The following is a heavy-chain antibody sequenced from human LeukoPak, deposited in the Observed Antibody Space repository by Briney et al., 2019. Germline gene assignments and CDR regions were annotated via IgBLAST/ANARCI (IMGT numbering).Heavy chain of an antibody. CDR3: ARDRRTDFWSGSYYYYGMDV. J-gene: IGHJ6*02. V-gene: IGHV4-59*01. CDR1: GGSFSSYY. CDR2: IYYSGST. Sequence: SETLSLTCAVYGGSFSSYYWSWIRQPPGKGLEWIGYIYYSGSTNYNPSLKSRVTISVDTSRNQFSLKLSSVTAADTAVYYCARDRRTDFWSGSYYYYGMDVWGQGTTVTVSS. D-gene: IGHD3-3*01.